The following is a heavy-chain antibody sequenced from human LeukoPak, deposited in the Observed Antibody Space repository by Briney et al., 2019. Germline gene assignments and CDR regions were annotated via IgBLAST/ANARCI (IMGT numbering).Heavy chain of an antibody. CDR1: VYTLINYG. CDR2: ISTYNSNT. J-gene: IGHJ3*01. CDR3: VRDRPRRILSVVIAADVFDF. D-gene: IGHD2-15*01. V-gene: IGHV1-18*01. Sequence: ASVNVSLKSTVYTLINYGISWVRQPAGQGLEWMGWISTYNSNTNNAQKFHGRPIITTDTSTSTAYMKLRSLRSDDTAAYYCVRDRPRRILSVVIAADVFDFWGEGKMVT.